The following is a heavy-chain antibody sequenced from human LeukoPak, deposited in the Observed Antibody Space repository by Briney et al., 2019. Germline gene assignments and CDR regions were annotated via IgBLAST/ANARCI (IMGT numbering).Heavy chain of an antibody. V-gene: IGHV3-21*01. CDR3: ARDRGYDGYSSSAGLDY. CDR1: GFTFSSYS. Sequence: GGSLRLSCAASGFTFSSYSMNWVRQAPGKGLEWVSSISSSSSYIYYADSVKGRFTISRDNAKNSLYLQMNSLRAEDTAVYYCARDRGYDGYSSSAGLDYWGQGTLVTVSS. J-gene: IGHJ4*02. CDR2: ISSSSSYI. D-gene: IGHD6-6*01.